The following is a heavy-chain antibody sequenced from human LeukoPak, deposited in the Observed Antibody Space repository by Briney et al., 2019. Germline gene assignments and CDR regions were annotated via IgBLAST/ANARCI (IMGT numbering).Heavy chain of an antibody. V-gene: IGHV3-53*01. CDR3: ARSPRIYDSSGYYLVEYFDL. D-gene: IGHD3-22*01. CDR1: GFTVSTSY. J-gene: IGHJ2*01. CDR2: IYSGGST. Sequence: PGGSLRLSCAASGFTVSTSYMSWVRQAPGKGLEWVSIIYSGGSTSYADSVKGRFTISRDISKNTLFLQMSSLRAEDTAVYYCARSPRIYDSSGYYLVEYFDLWGRGTLVTVSS.